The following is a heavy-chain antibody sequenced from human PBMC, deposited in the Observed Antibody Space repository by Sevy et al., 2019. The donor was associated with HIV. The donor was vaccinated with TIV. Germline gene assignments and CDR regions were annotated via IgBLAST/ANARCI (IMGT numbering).Heavy chain of an antibody. CDR2: IKQDGSEK. CDR3: ARSGSNYYYYYGMDV. V-gene: IGHV3-7*01. Sequence: GESLKISCAASGFTFSSYWMSWVRQAPGKGLEWVANIKQDGSEKYYVDSVKGRFTISRDNAKNSLYLQMNSLRAEDTAVYYCARSGSNYYYYYGMDVWGQGTTVTVSS. J-gene: IGHJ6*02. CDR1: GFTFSSYW. D-gene: IGHD1-26*01.